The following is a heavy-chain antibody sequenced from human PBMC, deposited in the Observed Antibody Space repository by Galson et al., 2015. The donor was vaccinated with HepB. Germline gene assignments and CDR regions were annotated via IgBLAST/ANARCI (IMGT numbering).Heavy chain of an antibody. J-gene: IGHJ5*02. Sequence: QSGAEVKKPGESVEISCKASGYSFTSYWIAWVRQMPGKGLEWMGIIHPADSNIRYSPSFQGQIIFSADRSTSTAYLQWSSLKASDTALYFCARDACTNSGCPMRLHWFGPWGQGTLVTVSS. CDR3: ARDACTNSGCPMRLHWFGP. CDR2: IHPADSNI. V-gene: IGHV5-51*03. CDR1: GYSFTSYW. D-gene: IGHD2-8*01.